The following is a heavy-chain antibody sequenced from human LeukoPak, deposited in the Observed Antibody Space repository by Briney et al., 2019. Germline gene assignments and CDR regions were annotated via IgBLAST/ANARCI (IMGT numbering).Heavy chain of an antibody. CDR1: GFTFYGYA. D-gene: IGHD1-14*01. Sequence: GGGLRISCVGPGFTFYGYALSLVRQAPGKGPEWVATIVGSGRTTYYADSVRGRFVISRDNSQNVVHLQMNSLRVEDTAFYYCAKRPGAFPLWGRGTLVTVSP. CDR2: IVGSGRTT. CDR3: AKRPGAFPL. V-gene: IGHV3-23*01. J-gene: IGHJ3*01.